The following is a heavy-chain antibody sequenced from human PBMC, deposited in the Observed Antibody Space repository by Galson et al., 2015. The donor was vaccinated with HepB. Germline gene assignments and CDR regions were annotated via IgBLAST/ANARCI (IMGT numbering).Heavy chain of an antibody. CDR2: IIPIFGTA. CDR3: ARLRAGSANSYYYDSSGYRTGAFDI. V-gene: IGHV1-69*13. CDR1: GGTFSSYA. D-gene: IGHD3-22*01. J-gene: IGHJ3*02. Sequence: SVKVSCKASGGTFSSYAISWVRQAPGQGLEWMGGIIPIFGTANYAQKFQGRVTITADESTSTAYMELSSLRSEDTAVYYCARLRAGSANSYYYDSSGYRTGAFDIWGQGTMVTVSS.